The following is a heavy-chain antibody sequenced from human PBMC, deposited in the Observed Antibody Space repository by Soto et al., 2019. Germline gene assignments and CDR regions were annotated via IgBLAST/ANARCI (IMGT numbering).Heavy chain of an antibody. Sequence: ASVKVSCKASGYTFTGYYMHWVRQAPGQGLEWMGWINPNSGGTNYAQKFQGWVTMTRDTSISTAYMEVNRLKSDDTAIYYCARDRTDYSPDYWGQGTLVTVSS. CDR2: INPNSGGT. CDR3: ARDRTDYSPDY. CDR1: GYTFTGYY. V-gene: IGHV1-2*04. J-gene: IGHJ4*02. D-gene: IGHD3-9*01.